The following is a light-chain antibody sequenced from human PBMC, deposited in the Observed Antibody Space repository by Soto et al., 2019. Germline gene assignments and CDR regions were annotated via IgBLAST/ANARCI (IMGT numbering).Light chain of an antibody. CDR3: TSYAGSNNFFYV. CDR1: SSDVGGYNY. V-gene: IGLV2-8*01. Sequence: QSVLTQPPSASGSPGQSVTISCTGTSSDVGGYNYVSWYQQHPGKAPNLMIYEVSKRPSGVPDRFSGSKSGNTASLTVSGLQAEAEADYYCTSYAGSNNFFYVFGTGTKVTVL. CDR2: EVS. J-gene: IGLJ1*01.